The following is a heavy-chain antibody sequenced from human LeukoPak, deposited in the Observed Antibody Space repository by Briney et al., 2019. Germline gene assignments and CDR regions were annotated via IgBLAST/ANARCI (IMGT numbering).Heavy chain of an antibody. CDR3: ARVLIVAAGTLDY. CDR1: GGTFSSYA. CDR2: IIPILGIA. V-gene: IGHV1-69*04. D-gene: IGHD6-13*01. Sequence: ASVKVSCKASGGTFSSYAISWVRQAPGQGLEWMGRIIPILGIANYAQKFQGRVTITADKSTSTAYMELSSLRSEDTAVYYCARVLIVAAGTLDYWGQGTLVTVSS. J-gene: IGHJ4*02.